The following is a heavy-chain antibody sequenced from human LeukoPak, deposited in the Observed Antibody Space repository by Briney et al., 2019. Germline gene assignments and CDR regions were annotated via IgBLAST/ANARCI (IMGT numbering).Heavy chain of an antibody. J-gene: IGHJ4*02. D-gene: IGHD1-26*01. CDR3: ARDRTYSGSFIDY. CDR2: ISYDGSNK. Sequence: GRSLRLSCAASGFTFSSYAMHWVRQAPGKGLEWVAVISYDGSNKYYADSVKGRFTISRDNSKNTLYLQMNSLRAGDTAVYYCARDRTYSGSFIDYWGQGTLVTVSS. CDR1: GFTFSSYA. V-gene: IGHV3-30-3*01.